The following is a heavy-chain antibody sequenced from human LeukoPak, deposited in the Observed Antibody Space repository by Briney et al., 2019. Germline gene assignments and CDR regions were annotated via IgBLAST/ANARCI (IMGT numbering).Heavy chain of an antibody. CDR2: IYTSGST. CDR1: GGSISSYY. J-gene: IGHJ4*02. D-gene: IGHD3-10*01. Sequence: SETLSLTCTVSGGSISSYYWSWIRQPAGKGLEWIGRIYTSGSTDYNPSLKSRVSMSVDTSKKQFSLKLSSVTAADTAVYYCARRGAARRGTDYWGQGTLVTVSS. CDR3: ARRGAARRGTDY. V-gene: IGHV4-4*07.